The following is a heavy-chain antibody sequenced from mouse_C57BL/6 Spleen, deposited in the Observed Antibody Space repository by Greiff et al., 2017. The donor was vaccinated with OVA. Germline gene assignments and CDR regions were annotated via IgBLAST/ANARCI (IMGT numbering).Heavy chain of an antibody. J-gene: IGHJ4*01. CDR2: IDPETGGT. CDR3: TRWGVTTVVEGYYYAMDY. Sequence: QVQLQQSGAELVRPGASVTLSCKASGYTFTDYEMHWVKQTPVHGLEWIGAIDPETGGTAYNQKFKGKAILTADKSASTAYMGLRSLTSEDSAVYYCTRWGVTTVVEGYYYAMDYWGQGTSVTVSS. CDR1: GYTFTDYE. D-gene: IGHD1-1*01. V-gene: IGHV1-15*01.